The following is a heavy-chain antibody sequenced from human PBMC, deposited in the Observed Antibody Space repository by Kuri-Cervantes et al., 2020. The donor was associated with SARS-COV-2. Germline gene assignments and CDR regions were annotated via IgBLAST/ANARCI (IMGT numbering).Heavy chain of an antibody. D-gene: IGHD3-3*01. CDR2: ISYSGST. J-gene: IGHJ4*02. Sequence: GSLRLSCTVSGGTFSCYHWSWIRQPPGTGLEWIGSISYSGSTYYNPSLTSRVTISVDTSKNQFSLKLSFVTTADTAVYYCASLTTVLITIFGVVPSDRRLDYWGQGTLVTVSS. CDR1: GGTFSCYH. CDR3: ASLTTVLITIFGVVPSDRRLDY. V-gene: IGHV4-59*05.